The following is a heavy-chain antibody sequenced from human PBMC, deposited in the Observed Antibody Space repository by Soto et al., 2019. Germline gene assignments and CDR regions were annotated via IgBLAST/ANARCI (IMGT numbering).Heavy chain of an antibody. V-gene: IGHV3-23*01. CDR2: ITNSGGAT. D-gene: IGHD1-26*01. CDR1: GFTFSSFA. CDR3: AKPSSPLPRHFDC. J-gene: IGHJ4*02. Sequence: EVQLLESGGGLVQPGGSLRLSCAASGFTFSSFAMSWVRQAPGKGLEWVSTITNSGGATFYADSVKGRFTISRDNSKNTVYLQMNSLRGEDAAVYYCAKPSSPLPRHFDCWGQGTLVTVSS.